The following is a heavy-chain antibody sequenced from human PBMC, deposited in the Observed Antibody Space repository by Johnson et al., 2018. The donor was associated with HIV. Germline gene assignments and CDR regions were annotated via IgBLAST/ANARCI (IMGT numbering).Heavy chain of an antibody. V-gene: IGHV3-30*04. CDR1: GITFNRFP. J-gene: IGHJ3*02. Sequence: QVKLVESGGGVVQPGRSLRLSCTASGITFNRFPMNWVRQAPGKGLEWVAVISSDESYKHYGDSVKGRFTVSKDSSKSTLFLQMNSLRPDDTAVYYCVREGAPSGRDFGAFDIWGQGTVVTVSS. CDR3: VREGAPSGRDFGAFDI. CDR2: ISSDESYK. D-gene: IGHD1-26*01.